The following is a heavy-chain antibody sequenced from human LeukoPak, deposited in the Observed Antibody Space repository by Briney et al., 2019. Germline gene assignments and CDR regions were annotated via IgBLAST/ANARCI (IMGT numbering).Heavy chain of an antibody. CDR3: AKGALYYDILTGYYAEAAFDY. CDR1: GFTFSSYA. J-gene: IGHJ4*02. Sequence: GGSLRLSCAASGFTFSSYAMSWVRQAPGKGLEWVSAISGSGGSTYYVDSVKGRFTISRDNSKNTLYLQMNSLRAEDTAVYYCAKGALYYDILTGYYAEAAFDYWGQGTLVTVSS. V-gene: IGHV3-23*01. D-gene: IGHD3-9*01. CDR2: ISGSGGST.